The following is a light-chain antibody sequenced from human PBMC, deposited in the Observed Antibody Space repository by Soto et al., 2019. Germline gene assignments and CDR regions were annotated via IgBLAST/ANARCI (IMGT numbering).Light chain of an antibody. CDR2: VAS. CDR1: QSVPSSS. J-gene: IGKJ1*01. CDR3: QQYGSAPWT. V-gene: IGKV3-20*01. Sequence: EIVLTQSPGTLSLSPGERATLSCRASQSVPSSSLAWYQQKPGQTPRLLISVASSRATAIPDRFSGSGSGTDFPLPIHRLEPEDFSVYYCQQYGSAPWTFGQGNKVEIQ.